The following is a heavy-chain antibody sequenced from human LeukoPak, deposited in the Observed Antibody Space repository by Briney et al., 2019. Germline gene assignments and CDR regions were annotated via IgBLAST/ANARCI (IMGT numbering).Heavy chain of an antibody. CDR3: ARGYGYYFDY. Sequence: SHTLSLTCTISGNSVARNTAAWNWIKQSPSRGLEWLGRTYYRSKWYNDYAVSVKSRITINPDTSENHFSLQLNSVTPEDTAVYYCARGYGYYFDYWGQGTLVTVSS. D-gene: IGHD5-18*01. V-gene: IGHV6-1*01. CDR1: GNSVARNTAA. CDR2: TYYRSKWYN. J-gene: IGHJ4*02.